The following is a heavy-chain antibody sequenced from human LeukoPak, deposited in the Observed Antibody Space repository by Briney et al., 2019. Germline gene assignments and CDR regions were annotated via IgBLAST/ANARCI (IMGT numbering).Heavy chain of an antibody. CDR1: GGTFSSYA. D-gene: IGHD3-22*01. V-gene: IGHV1-69*06. CDR3: ARCSPGDSSNFYAVLQY. CDR2: IIPVFGTT. Sequence: ASVKVSCKASGGTFSSYAVSWVRLTPGQGLEWLGGIIPVFGTTTYAQKFQAKVTMTADKSTNTAYLEISSLTSDDTAVYYCARCSPGDSSNFYAVLQYWGQGTQVTVSS. J-gene: IGHJ4*02.